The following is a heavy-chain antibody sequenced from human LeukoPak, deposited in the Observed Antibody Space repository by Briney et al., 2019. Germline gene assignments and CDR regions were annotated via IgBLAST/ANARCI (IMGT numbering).Heavy chain of an antibody. D-gene: IGHD3-10*01. CDR2: IKQDGSEK. CDR3: ARARGWSTRHYYGSGSYQYYYYYMDV. Sequence: GGSLRLSCAVSGFTFSNYWMSWVRQAPGKGLEWVANIKQDGSEKLYVDSVKGRFTISRDNAKNSLYLQMNSLRAEDTAVYYCARARGWSTRHYYGSGSYQYYYYYMDVWGKGTTVTVSS. CDR1: GFTFSNYW. J-gene: IGHJ6*03. V-gene: IGHV3-7*01.